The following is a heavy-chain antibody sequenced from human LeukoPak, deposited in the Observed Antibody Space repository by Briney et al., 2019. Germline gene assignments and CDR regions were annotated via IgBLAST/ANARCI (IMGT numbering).Heavy chain of an antibody. CDR1: GSTFRNHA. Sequence: RKSLRLSCAASGSTFRNHAIHWVRQAPGKGLEWVTVISHDGGNDYYRDSVKGRFTISRDNSKNTVLLQMNSLSPDDTAVYYCVGSPTYYYMDVWGKGTTVTVSS. J-gene: IGHJ6*03. CDR3: VGSPTYYYMDV. V-gene: IGHV3-30*04. CDR2: ISHDGGND. D-gene: IGHD3-10*01.